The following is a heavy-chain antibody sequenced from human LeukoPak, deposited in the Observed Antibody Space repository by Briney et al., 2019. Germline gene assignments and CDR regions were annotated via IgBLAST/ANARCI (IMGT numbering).Heavy chain of an antibody. Sequence: GGSLRLSCAASGFTFSSYGMHWVRQAPGKGLEWVAVISYDGSNKYYADSVKGRFTISRDNSKNTLYLQMNSLRAEDTAVYYCAKSLRPSTSRRQWQTFFDYWGQGTLVTVSS. CDR3: AKSLRPSTSRRQWQTFFDY. D-gene: IGHD2-2*01. CDR2: ISYDGSNK. J-gene: IGHJ4*02. V-gene: IGHV3-30*18. CDR1: GFTFSSYG.